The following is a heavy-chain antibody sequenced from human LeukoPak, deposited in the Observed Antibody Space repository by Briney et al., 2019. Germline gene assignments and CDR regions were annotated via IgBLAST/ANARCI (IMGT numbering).Heavy chain of an antibody. CDR3: ARAPLGYLVAPAGTPFDY. V-gene: IGHV4-4*07. CDR2: IYTSGST. D-gene: IGHD6-13*01. Sequence: PSETLSLTCTVSGGSISSYYWSWIRQPAGKGLEWIGRIYTSGSTNYNPSLKSRVTMSVDTSKNQFSLKLSSVTAADTAVYYCARAPLGYLVAPAGTPFDYWGQRTLVTVSS. J-gene: IGHJ4*02. CDR1: GGSISSYY.